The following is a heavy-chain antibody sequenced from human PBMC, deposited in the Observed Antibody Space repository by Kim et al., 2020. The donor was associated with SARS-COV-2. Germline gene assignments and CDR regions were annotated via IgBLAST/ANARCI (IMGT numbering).Heavy chain of an antibody. D-gene: IGHD6-19*01. CDR2: INHSGST. CDR1: GGSFSGYY. J-gene: IGHJ4*02. Sequence: SETLSLTCAVYGGSFSGYYWSWIRQPPGKGLEWIGEINHSGSTNYNPSLKSRVTISVDTSKNQFSLKLSSVTAADTAVYYCARGRFAGYSSGWYWEPQYYFDYWGQGTLVTVSS. V-gene: IGHV4-34*01. CDR3: ARGRFAGYSSGWYWEPQYYFDY.